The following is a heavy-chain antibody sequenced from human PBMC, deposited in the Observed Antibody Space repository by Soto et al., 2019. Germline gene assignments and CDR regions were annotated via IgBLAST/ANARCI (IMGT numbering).Heavy chain of an antibody. CDR2: IIPIFGTA. Sequence: ASVKVSCKASGGTFSSYAISWVRQAPGQGLEWMGGIIPIFGTANYAQKFQGRVTITADESTSTAYMELSSLRSEDTAVYYCARPYSSSWYSRTYYYYGMDVWGQGTTVTVSS. CDR3: ARPYSSSWYSRTYYYYGMDV. CDR1: GGTFSSYA. D-gene: IGHD6-13*01. V-gene: IGHV1-69*13. J-gene: IGHJ6*02.